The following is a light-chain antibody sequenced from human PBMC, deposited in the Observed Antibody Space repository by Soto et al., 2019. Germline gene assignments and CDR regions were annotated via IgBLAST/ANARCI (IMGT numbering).Light chain of an antibody. CDR1: SSDVGGYNY. CDR2: EVT. V-gene: IGLV2-8*01. J-gene: IGLJ3*02. CDR3: SSYAASYYFYFV. Sequence: QSALTQPPSASGSPGQSVTISCTGTSSDVGGYNYVSWYQQYPGRAPKLMIYEVTKRPSGVPDRFSGSKSGNTASLTVSGLQAEDEADYYCSSYAASYYFYFVFGGGTKLTVL.